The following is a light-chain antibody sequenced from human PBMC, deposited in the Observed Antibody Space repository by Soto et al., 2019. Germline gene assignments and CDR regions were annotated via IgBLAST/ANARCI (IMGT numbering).Light chain of an antibody. V-gene: IGKV3-20*01. CDR1: QSISSSY. CDR3: QPYVSSLT. CDR2: GAS. Sequence: EIGLTQSPGTVSLSQGERATLSCRASQSISSSYLAWYQQKPGQAPRLLMYGASSRATGIPERFSASGSGSDFTLTISRLEPEDFAVYYCQPYVSSLTFGGGTNV. J-gene: IGKJ4*01.